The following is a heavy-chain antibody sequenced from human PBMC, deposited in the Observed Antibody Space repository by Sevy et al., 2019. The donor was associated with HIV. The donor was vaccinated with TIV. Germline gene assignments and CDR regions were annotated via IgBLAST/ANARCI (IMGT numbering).Heavy chain of an antibody. CDR2: MSANNGNT. Sequence: ASVKVSCKASGYTFTSYGISWVRQAPGQGLEWMGWMSANNGNTNYVQKFQGRVTMTTDTSTTTAYMGLRSLRSDDTAVYYCARDPRTFYYDSSGYGHDYWGQGTLVTVSS. D-gene: IGHD3-22*01. V-gene: IGHV1-18*01. CDR3: ARDPRTFYYDSSGYGHDY. J-gene: IGHJ4*02. CDR1: GYTFTSYG.